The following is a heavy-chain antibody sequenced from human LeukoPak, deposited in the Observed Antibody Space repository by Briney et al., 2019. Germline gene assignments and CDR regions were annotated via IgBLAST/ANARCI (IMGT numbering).Heavy chain of an antibody. V-gene: IGHV1-2*06. CDR3: AREQWDP. D-gene: IGHD6-19*01. CDR2: INPNSGGT. Sequence: ASVKVSCKASGYTFTGYYMHWVRQAPGQGLEWMGRINPNSGGTNYAQKFQGRVTMTRDTSITTAYMELSSLTSDDTAVYFCAREQWDPWGQGILVTVSS. CDR1: GYTFTGYY. J-gene: IGHJ5*02.